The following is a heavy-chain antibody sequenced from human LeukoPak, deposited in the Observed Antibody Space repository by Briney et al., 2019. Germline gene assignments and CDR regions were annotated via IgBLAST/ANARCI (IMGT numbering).Heavy chain of an antibody. D-gene: IGHD2-15*01. V-gene: IGHV1-69*04. CDR3: ARADCSGGSCTGSFDY. CDR1: GGTFSSYA. CDR2: IIPIFGIA. J-gene: IGHJ4*02. Sequence: SVKVSCKASGGTFSSYAISWVRQAPGQVLEWMGRIIPIFGIANYAQKFQSRVTITADKSTSTAYMELSSLRSEDTAVYYCARADCSGGSCTGSFDYWGQGTLVTVSS.